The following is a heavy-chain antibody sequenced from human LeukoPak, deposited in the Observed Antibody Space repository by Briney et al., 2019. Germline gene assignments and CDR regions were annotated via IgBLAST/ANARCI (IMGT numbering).Heavy chain of an antibody. CDR3: ARHAKAYGSSCDY. CDR2: IDPSDSYT. D-gene: IGHD6-13*01. V-gene: IGHV5-10-1*01. CDR1: GYSFTTYW. J-gene: IGHJ4*02. Sequence: GESLRISCKGSGYSFTTYWISWVRQMLGKGLEWMGRIDPSDSYTNYSPSFQGHVTISADKSFSTAYLQWTSLKASDTAMYYCARHAKAYGSSCDYWGQGTLVTVSS.